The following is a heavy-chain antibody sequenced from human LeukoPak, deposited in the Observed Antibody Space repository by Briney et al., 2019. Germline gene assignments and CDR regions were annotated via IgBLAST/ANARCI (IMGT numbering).Heavy chain of an antibody. CDR2: IYYSGST. V-gene: IGHV4-59*01. Sequence: SETLSLTCTVSGGSISSYYWSWIRQPPGKGVEWIGYIYYSGSTNYNPSLKSRVTISVDTSKNQFSLKPNSVTTADTAVYYCARFEGYDFLTGYAYYFDHWGQGTLVTVSS. D-gene: IGHD3-9*01. J-gene: IGHJ4*02. CDR1: GGSISSYY. CDR3: ARFEGYDFLTGYAYYFDH.